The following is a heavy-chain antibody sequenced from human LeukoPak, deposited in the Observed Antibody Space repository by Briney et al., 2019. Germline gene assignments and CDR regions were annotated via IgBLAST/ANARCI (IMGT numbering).Heavy chain of an antibody. J-gene: IGHJ4*02. CDR2: IGSSATVT. CDR3: ARGIAGRIATFGVIRGGYFDY. CDR1: GFTFSNFG. D-gene: IGHD3-3*01. Sequence: PGGSLRHSCAASGFTFSNFGLNWVRQAPGRGLEWVSYIGSSATVTNYADAVEGRFTISRDNAAKSLYLQMDSLRVEDTAVYYCARGIAGRIATFGVIRGGYFDYWGQGTLVAVSS. V-gene: IGHV3-48*01.